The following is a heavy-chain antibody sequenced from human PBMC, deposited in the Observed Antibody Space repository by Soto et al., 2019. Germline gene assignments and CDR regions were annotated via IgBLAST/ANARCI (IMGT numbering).Heavy chain of an antibody. V-gene: IGHV3-30*02. CDR3: AKDTAMVYYFDY. Sequence: GGSLRLSCAASGFTFSSYGMHWVRQAPGKGLEWVAVIWYDGSNKYYADSVKGRFTISRDNSKNTLYLQMNSLRAEDTAVYYWAKDTAMVYYFDYWGQGTLVTVSS. CDR2: IWYDGSNK. J-gene: IGHJ4*02. CDR1: GFTFSSYG. D-gene: IGHD5-18*01.